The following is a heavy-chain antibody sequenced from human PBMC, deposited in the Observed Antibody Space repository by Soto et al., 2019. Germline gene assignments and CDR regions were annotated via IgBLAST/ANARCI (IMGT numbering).Heavy chain of an antibody. CDR1: GGSISSGDYY. CDR2: IYYSGST. CDR3: ARDLPPWGWNYEYGMDV. V-gene: IGHV4-30-4*01. Sequence: SETLSLTCTVSGGSISSGDYYWSWIRQPPGKGLEWIGYIYYSGSTYYNPSLKSRVTISVDTSKNQFSLKLSSVTAADTAVYYCARDLPPWGWNYEYGMDVWGQGTTVTVSS. J-gene: IGHJ6*02. D-gene: IGHD3-16*01.